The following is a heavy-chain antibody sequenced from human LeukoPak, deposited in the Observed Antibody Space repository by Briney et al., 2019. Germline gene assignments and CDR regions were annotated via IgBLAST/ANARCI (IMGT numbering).Heavy chain of an antibody. V-gene: IGHV4-34*01. CDR2: INHSGST. D-gene: IGHD6-13*01. CDR1: GFTFGDYA. Sequence: PGGSLRLSCTASGFTFGDYALSWFRQAPGKGLEWIGEINHSGSTNYNPSLKSRVTISVDTSKNQFSLKLSSVTAADTAVYYCARAGPYGSSWWGADYYYYYYMDVWGKGTTVTVSS. J-gene: IGHJ6*03. CDR3: ARAGPYGSSWWGADYYYYYYMDV.